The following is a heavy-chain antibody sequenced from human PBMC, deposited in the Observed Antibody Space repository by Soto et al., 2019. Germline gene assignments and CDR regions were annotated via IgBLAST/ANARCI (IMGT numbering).Heavy chain of an antibody. CDR2: IYYSGST. V-gene: IGHV4-39*01. J-gene: IGHJ4*02. Sequence: SETLSLTCTVSGGSISSSSYYWGWIRQPPGKGLEWIGSIYYSGSTYYNPSLKSRVTISVDTSKNQFSLKRSSVTAADTAVYYCARHGNCSGGSCYFDYWGQGTLVTVSS. D-gene: IGHD2-15*01. CDR1: GGSISSSSYY. CDR3: ARHGNCSGGSCYFDY.